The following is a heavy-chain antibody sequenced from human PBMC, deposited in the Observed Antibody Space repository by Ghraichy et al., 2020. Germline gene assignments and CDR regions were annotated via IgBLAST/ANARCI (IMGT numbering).Heavy chain of an antibody. V-gene: IGHV1-18*04. CDR2: ISAYNGNT. D-gene: IGHD4-17*01. Sequence: ASVKVSCKASGYTFTSYGISWVRQAPGQGLEWMGWISAYNGNTNYAQKLQGRVTMTTDTSTSTAYMELRSLRSDDTAVYYCARKGGDYGEYYYYGMDVWGQGTTVTVSS. CDR3: ARKGGDYGEYYYYGMDV. J-gene: IGHJ6*02. CDR1: GYTFTSYG.